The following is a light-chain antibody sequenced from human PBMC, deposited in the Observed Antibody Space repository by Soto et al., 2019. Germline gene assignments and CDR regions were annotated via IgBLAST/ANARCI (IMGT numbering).Light chain of an antibody. CDR1: QSISSY. CDR3: QQSYTTDT. Sequence: DIQMTQSPSSLSASVGDRVTITCRASQSISSYLNWYQQKPGKAPKLLIYAASSLQSGVPSRFSGSGSGTDFTLTISSLQPEDFATDYCQQSYTTDTFGPGTKVYIK. J-gene: IGKJ3*01. V-gene: IGKV1-39*01. CDR2: AAS.